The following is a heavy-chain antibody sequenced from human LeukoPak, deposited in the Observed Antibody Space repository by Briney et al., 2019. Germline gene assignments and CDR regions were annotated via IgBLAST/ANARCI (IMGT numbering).Heavy chain of an antibody. CDR2: IRNDGSNK. D-gene: IGHD3-10*01. Sequence: TGGSLRLSCAASGFTFSTYGMYWVRQAPGKGLEWVAFIRNDGSNKYYADSVKGRFSISRDNSKNTMYLQMNSLRDEDTGVYYCAKDSAFGDDAFDIWGQGTMVTVSS. J-gene: IGHJ3*02. V-gene: IGHV3-30*02. CDR1: GFTFSTYG. CDR3: AKDSAFGDDAFDI.